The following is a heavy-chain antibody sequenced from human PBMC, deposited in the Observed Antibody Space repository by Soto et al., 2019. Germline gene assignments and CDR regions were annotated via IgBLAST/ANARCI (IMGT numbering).Heavy chain of an antibody. Sequence: GGSLRLSCAASGFSFSGSAIHWVRQASGKGLEWVGRIRNKANHYATAYGASVNGRFTISRDDSKNTAYLQMDGLKTEDTAVYYCARTNYDSGGFLDAFDLWGQGTMVTVSS. CDR3: ARTNYDSGGFLDAFDL. CDR2: IRNKANHYAT. J-gene: IGHJ3*01. D-gene: IGHD3-22*01. CDR1: GFSFSGSA. V-gene: IGHV3-73*01.